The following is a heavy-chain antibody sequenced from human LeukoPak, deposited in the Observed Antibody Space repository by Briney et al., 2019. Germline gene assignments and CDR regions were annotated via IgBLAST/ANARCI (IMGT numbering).Heavy chain of an antibody. J-gene: IGHJ4*02. CDR2: INPSGGST. Sequence: ASVKVSCKASGYTFTSYYMHWVRQAPGQGLEWMGIINPSGGSTSYAQKFQGKVTMTRDMSTSTVYMELSSLRSEDTAVYYYARDSYEATLDYWGQGTLVTVSS. V-gene: IGHV1-46*01. D-gene: IGHD1-26*01. CDR3: ARDSYEATLDY. CDR1: GYTFTSYY.